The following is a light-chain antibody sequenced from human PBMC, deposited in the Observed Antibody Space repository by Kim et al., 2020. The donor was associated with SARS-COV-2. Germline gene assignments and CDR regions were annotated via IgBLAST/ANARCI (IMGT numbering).Light chain of an antibody. CDR2: GAS. Sequence: SPRDRATLSGRASQSVSSSYLAWYQKNPGQGHRLLIYGASSRTTGIPDRCGGSGCGTDFTITISRLELEDFAEYNCKQYGSSPLFGPGTKVDIK. CDR3: KQYGSSPL. CDR1: QSVSSSY. J-gene: IGKJ3*01. V-gene: IGKV3-20*01.